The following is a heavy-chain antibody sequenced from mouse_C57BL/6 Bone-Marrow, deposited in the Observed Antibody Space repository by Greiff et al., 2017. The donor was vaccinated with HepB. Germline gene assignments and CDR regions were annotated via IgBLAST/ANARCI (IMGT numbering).Heavy chain of an antibody. J-gene: IGHJ2*01. V-gene: IGHV1-82*01. D-gene: IGHD1-3*01. CDR3: ARSKGDY. CDR1: GYAFSSSW. Sequence: QVQLKESGPELVKPGASVKISCKASGYAFSSSWMNWVKQRPGKGLEWIGRIYPGDGDTNYNGKFKGKATLTADKSSSTAYMQLSSLTSEDSAVYFCARSKGDYWGQGTTLTVSS. CDR2: IYPGDGDT.